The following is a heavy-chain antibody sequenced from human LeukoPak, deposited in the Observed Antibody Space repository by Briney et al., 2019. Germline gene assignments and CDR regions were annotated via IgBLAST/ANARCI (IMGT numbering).Heavy chain of an antibody. Sequence: GGSLRLSCAASGFTFSSYGMHWVRQAPGKGLDWVAFIRYDGRNKYYADSVKGRFTISRDNSKNTLYLQMNSLRAEDTAVYYCARDSYRDSNYEFDYWGQGTLVTVSS. CDR1: GFTFSSYG. CDR3: ARDSYRDSNYEFDY. J-gene: IGHJ4*02. V-gene: IGHV3-30*02. D-gene: IGHD4-11*01. CDR2: IRYDGRNK.